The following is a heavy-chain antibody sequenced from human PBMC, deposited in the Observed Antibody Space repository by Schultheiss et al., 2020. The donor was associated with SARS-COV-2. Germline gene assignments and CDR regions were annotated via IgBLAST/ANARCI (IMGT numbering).Heavy chain of an antibody. CDR1: GFSLSTSGVG. Sequence: SGPTLVKPTQTLTLTCNFSGFSLSTSGVGVGWIRQPPGKALEWLALIYWDDDKRYSPSLKSRLTITKDTSKSQVVLTMTNMDPVDTATYYCARIDRESRSYYYGMDVWGQGTTVTVAS. CDR2: IYWDDDK. J-gene: IGHJ6*02. V-gene: IGHV2-5*02. CDR3: ARIDRESRSYYYGMDV. D-gene: IGHD3-10*01.